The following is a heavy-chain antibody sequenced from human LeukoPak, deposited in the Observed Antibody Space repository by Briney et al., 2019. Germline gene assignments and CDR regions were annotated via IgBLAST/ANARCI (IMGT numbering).Heavy chain of an antibody. CDR1: EYTFINYY. D-gene: IGHD5-18*01. CDR2: INPSGGSA. J-gene: IGHJ4*02. CDR3: ARPVDTASLVN. Sequence: ASVKVSCKASEYTFINYYMHWVRQAPGQGLEWMGIINPSGGSAYYAQKFQGRVTMTSDVSTSTFHMELSSLRSEDTAVYYCARPVDTASLVNWGQGTLVTVSS. V-gene: IGHV1-46*01.